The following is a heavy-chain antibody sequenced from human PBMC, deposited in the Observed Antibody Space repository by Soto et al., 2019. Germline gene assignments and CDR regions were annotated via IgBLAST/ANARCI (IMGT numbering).Heavy chain of an antibody. CDR1: GDSVSSDITS. D-gene: IGHD3-10*01. V-gene: IGHV6-1*01. Sequence: PSQTLSLTCAISGDSVSSDITSWNWIRQSPSRGLEWLGRTYYRSKWFHDYAASVKSRITINPDTSKNQFSLELNSMTPEDTAVYYCARGNALDVWGQGTAVTV. CDR3: ARGNALDV. CDR2: TYYRSKWFH. J-gene: IGHJ3*01.